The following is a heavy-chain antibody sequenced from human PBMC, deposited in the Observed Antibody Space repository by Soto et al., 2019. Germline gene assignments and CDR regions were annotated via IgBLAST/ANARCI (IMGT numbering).Heavy chain of an antibody. D-gene: IGHD3-10*01. J-gene: IGHJ6*03. V-gene: IGHV4-59*13. CDR3: ATYDSAYYYRDV. CDR2: IYYSGST. CDR1: GGSTSRYF. Sequence: SETLSLTCTVSGGSTSRYFWSWIRQPPGKGLQWIGHIYYSGSTDYNPSLKSRVAISVDASKTHLSLRLNSVTAADAAVYYCATYDSAYYYRDVEGKETTHNVSS.